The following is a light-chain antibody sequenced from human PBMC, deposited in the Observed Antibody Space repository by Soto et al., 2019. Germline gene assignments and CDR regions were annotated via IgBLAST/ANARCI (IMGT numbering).Light chain of an antibody. CDR2: GVS. Sequence: EVVLTQSPATLSLSPGESATLSCRASQSVTRDSLAWYQQKPGHSPRLLISGVSSRATGIPDRFSGGGSGTDFIFNISSLQPEDFAMYYCLHYGTAQWTFGQGTKVDI. V-gene: IGKV3-20*01. CDR1: QSVTRDS. J-gene: IGKJ1*01. CDR3: LHYGTAQWT.